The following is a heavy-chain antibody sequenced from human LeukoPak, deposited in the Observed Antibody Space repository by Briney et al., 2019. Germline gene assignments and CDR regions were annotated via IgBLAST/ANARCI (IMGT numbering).Heavy chain of an antibody. CDR2: IYSAGST. CDR1: GFTVSSNS. Sequence: GGSLRPSCTVSGFTVSSNSMSWVRQAPGKGLEWVSFIYSAGSTHYSDSVKGRFTISRDNSKNTLYLQMNSLRAEDTAVYYCAKSRGSYTLHYFDYWGQGTLVTVSS. J-gene: IGHJ4*02. D-gene: IGHD1-26*01. V-gene: IGHV3-53*01. CDR3: AKSRGSYTLHYFDY.